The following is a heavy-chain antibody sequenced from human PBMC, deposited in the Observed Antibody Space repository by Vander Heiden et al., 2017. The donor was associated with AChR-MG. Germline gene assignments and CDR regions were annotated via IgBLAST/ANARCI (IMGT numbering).Heavy chain of an antibody. CDR2: IRSKAYGGTT. V-gene: IGHV3-49*03. J-gene: IGHJ5*02. CDR3: TREKRGGRYYGSGSHNGFEP. Sequence: EVQLVESGGGLVQPGRSLRLSCTASGSTFGCYAWSWFRQAQGKGLEWVGFIRSKAYGGTTEYAASGKGRFTISRDDSKSIAYLQMNSLKTEDTAVYYCTREKRGGRYYGSGSHNGFEPWGQGTLGIVSS. D-gene: IGHD3-10*01. CDR1: GSTFGCYA.